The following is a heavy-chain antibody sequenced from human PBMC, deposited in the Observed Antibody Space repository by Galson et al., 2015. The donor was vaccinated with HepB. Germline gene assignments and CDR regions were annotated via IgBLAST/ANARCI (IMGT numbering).Heavy chain of an antibody. V-gene: IGHV3-66*01. J-gene: IGHJ6*02. CDR1: GFTVSSNY. CDR3: ARDRTDDYGDYGVIGMDV. CDR2: IYSGGST. Sequence: SLRLSCAASGFTVSSNYMSWVRQAPGKGLEWVSVIYSGGSTYYADSVKGRFTISRDNSKNTLYLQMNSLRAEDTAVYYCARDRTDDYGDYGVIGMDVWGQGTTVTVSS. D-gene: IGHD4-17*01.